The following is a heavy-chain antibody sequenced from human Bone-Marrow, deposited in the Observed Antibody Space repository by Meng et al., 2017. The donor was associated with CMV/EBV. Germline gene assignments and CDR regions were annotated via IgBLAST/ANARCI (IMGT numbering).Heavy chain of an antibody. CDR2: IKSTTDGGAT. CDR1: GFTFNDAW. D-gene: IGHD5-18*01. V-gene: IGHV3-15*01. CDR3: ATEGLYRYDRYLDS. Sequence: GESLKISCAASGFTFNDAWMTWVRQAPGKGLEWVGRIKSTTDGGATNYAAPVKGRFTISRDDSKNMLYLQMNTLKTEDTAVYYCATEGLYRYDRYLDSWGQGTLVTVSS. J-gene: IGHJ4*02.